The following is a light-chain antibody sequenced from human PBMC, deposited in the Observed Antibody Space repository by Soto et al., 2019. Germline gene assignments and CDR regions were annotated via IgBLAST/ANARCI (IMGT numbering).Light chain of an antibody. Sequence: DIQMTQSPSSLSASVGDRVTITCRASQGIGTYLAWYQQKPGKVPKLLIYAASTLQSGVPSRFSGSGSGTDLTLTISSLQPEDVATYYCQKYNSAPWTFGQGTKVEIK. CDR2: AAS. V-gene: IGKV1-27*01. CDR3: QKYNSAPWT. CDR1: QGIGTY. J-gene: IGKJ1*01.